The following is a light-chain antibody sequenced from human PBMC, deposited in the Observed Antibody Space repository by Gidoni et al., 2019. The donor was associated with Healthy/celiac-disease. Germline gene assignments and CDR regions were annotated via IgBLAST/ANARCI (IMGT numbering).Light chain of an antibody. CDR2: ENN. CDR3: GAWDNSLRAYI. J-gene: IGLJ1*01. Sequence: QSVLTQPPSVSAAPGQKVTISCSGSSSNIGNNPVSWYQQLPGTAPKLLIFENNKRPSGIPDRVSGSKSGTSATLGITGLQTGDEADYYCGAWDNSLRAYIFGAGTKVTVL. V-gene: IGLV1-51*02. CDR1: SSNIGNNP.